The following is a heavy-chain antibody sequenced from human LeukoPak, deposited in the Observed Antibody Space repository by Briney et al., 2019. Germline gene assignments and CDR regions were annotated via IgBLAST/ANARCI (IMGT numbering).Heavy chain of an antibody. Sequence: ASETLSLTCTVSGGSISSGSYYWSWIRQPAGKGLEWIGRIYTSGSTNYNPSLKSRVTISVDTSKNQFSLKLSSVTAADTAVYYCARGREYSGYQNWGQGTLVTVSS. CDR2: IYTSGST. J-gene: IGHJ4*02. V-gene: IGHV4-61*02. CDR1: GGSISSGSYY. CDR3: ARGREYSGYQN. D-gene: IGHD5-12*01.